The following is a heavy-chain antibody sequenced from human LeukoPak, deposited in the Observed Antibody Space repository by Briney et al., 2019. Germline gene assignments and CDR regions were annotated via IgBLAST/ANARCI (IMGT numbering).Heavy chain of an antibody. J-gene: IGHJ6*03. CDR1: GGTFSSYA. CDR2: INPSGGST. CDR3: ARDPKLLWFGELSPGVYYYMDV. D-gene: IGHD3-10*01. V-gene: IGHV1-46*01. Sequence: ASVKVSCKASGGTFSSYAISWVRQAPGQGLEWMGIINPSGGSTSYAQKFQGRVTMTRDMSTSTVYMELSSLRSEDTAVYYCARDPKLLWFGELSPGVYYYMDVWGKGTTVTVSS.